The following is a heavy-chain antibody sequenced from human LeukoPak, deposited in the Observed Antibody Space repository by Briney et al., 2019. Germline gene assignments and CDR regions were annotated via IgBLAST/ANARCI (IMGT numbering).Heavy chain of an antibody. D-gene: IGHD3-10*01. CDR1: GGSITSSSHY. Sequence: SETLSLTCTVSGGSITSSSHYWGWIRQPPGKGLEWIGSIYYSGSTYYNPSLKSRVTISVDTSKNQFSLKLSSVTAADTAVYYCARVDYGSGSYYSLYYYYGMDVWGQGTTVTVSS. CDR3: ARVDYGSGSYYSLYYYYGMDV. V-gene: IGHV4-39*07. CDR2: IYYSGST. J-gene: IGHJ6*02.